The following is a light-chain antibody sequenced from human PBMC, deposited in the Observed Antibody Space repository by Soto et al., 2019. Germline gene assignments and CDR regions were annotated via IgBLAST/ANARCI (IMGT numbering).Light chain of an antibody. CDR3: QRSYDIGT. J-gene: IGKJ1*01. CDR1: QNIATS. CDR2: SAS. V-gene: IGKV1-39*01. Sequence: DIQMTQSPSSLSASVGDRVTITCRASQNIATSLNWYQQKPGKAPKFLIHSASTLQNGVPSRFSGSGSGTDFTLTISSLEPEDFATYYCQRSYDIGTFAQGTKVDIK.